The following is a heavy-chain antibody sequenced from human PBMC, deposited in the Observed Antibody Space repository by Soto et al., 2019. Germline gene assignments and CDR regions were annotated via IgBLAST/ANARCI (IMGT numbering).Heavy chain of an antibody. CDR1: GGTFSSYA. CDR2: IIPIFGTA. D-gene: IGHD1-26*01. Sequence: SVKVSCKASGGTFSSYAISWVRQAPGQGLEWMGGIIPIFGTANYAQKFQGRVTITADESTSTAYMELSSLRSEDTAVYYCARSDSGSYFSSYYYYYYGMDGWGQGTTVTVSS. V-gene: IGHV1-69*13. J-gene: IGHJ6*02. CDR3: ARSDSGSYFSSYYYYYYGMDG.